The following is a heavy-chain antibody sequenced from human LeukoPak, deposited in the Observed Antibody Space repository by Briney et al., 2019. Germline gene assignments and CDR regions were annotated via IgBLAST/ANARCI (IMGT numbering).Heavy chain of an antibody. J-gene: IGHJ4*02. CDR3: AKDQDWPTAMITN. Sequence: PGGSLRLSCAASGFTFSNYWMHWVRQAPGKGLVWVSRINSDGSSTDYADSVKGRAIISRDNAKNTLYLQMNSLRAEDTAVYYCAKDQDWPTAMITNWGQGTLVTVSS. V-gene: IGHV3-74*01. CDR1: GFTFSNYW. D-gene: IGHD5-18*01. CDR2: INSDGSST.